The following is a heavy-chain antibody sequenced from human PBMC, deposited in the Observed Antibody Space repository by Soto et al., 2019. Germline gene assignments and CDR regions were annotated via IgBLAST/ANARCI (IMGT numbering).Heavy chain of an antibody. V-gene: IGHV4-39*01. D-gene: IGHD3-3*02. CDR1: GGSISSGGYS. CDR3: ASPKIAFYNWFDP. J-gene: IGHJ5*02. CDR2: IYYSGST. Sequence: PSETLSLTCAVSGGSISSGGYSWGWIRQPPGKGLEWIGSIYYSGSTYYNPSLKSRVTISVDTSKNQFSLKLSSVTAADTAVYYCASPKIAFYNWFDPWGQGTLVTVPS.